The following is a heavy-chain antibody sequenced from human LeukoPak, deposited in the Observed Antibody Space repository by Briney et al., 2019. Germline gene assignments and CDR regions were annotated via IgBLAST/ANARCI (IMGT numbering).Heavy chain of an antibody. CDR3: ARGSTLIRGFDY. D-gene: IGHD3-10*01. J-gene: IGHJ4*02. V-gene: IGHV4-31*03. CDR2: IFYSGSA. CDR1: DGSISSGGYY. Sequence: SGTLSLTCTVSDGSISSGGYYWSWIRQHPEKSLEWIGYIFYSGSAYYNPSLKSRVTISVDTSKNQFSLKLSSVTAADTAVYYCARGSTLIRGFDYWGQGTLVTVSS.